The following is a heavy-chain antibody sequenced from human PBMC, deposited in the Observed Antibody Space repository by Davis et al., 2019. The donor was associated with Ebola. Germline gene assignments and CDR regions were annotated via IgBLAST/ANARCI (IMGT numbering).Heavy chain of an antibody. Sequence: MPSETLSLTCAAYGGSFSGYYWSWIRQPPGKGLEWIGEINHSGSTNYNPSLKSRVTTSVDTSTNQYSLKLSSVTAADTSVYYCGHFGSGGMDVWGQGTTVTVSS. V-gene: IGHV4-34*01. D-gene: IGHD3-10*01. J-gene: IGHJ6*02. CDR1: GGSFSGYY. CDR3: GHFGSGGMDV. CDR2: INHSGST.